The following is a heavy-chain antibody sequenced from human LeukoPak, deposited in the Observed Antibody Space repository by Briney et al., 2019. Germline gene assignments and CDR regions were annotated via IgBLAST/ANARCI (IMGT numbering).Heavy chain of an antibody. V-gene: IGHV1-46*01. CDR2: INPGGGTT. CDR3: AREHSGYDS. CDR1: GYTFTNYY. J-gene: IGHJ5*02. D-gene: IGHD5-12*01. Sequence: GASVKVSCKASGYTFTNYYLHWVRQAPGQGFEWMGIINPGGGTTNYAQKFQGRVTMTRDTSTSTVYMELSSLRSEDTAVYYCAREHSGYDSWGQGTLLTVSS.